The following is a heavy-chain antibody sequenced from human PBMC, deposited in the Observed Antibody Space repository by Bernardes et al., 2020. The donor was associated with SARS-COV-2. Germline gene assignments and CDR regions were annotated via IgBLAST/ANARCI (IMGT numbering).Heavy chain of an antibody. CDR1: GFTISRHW. V-gene: IGHV3-7*01. J-gene: IGHJ1*01. Sequence: GGCLSLSSAATGFTISRHWMSWVRPAPGKGLEWVANVTEDESEKNYVDSVKGRFTISRDNAQNSLYLHMNSLRAEDTAVYYCARGDEDTGYRHFQGWGQGTLVDVSS. D-gene: IGHD3-9*01. CDR3: ARGDEDTGYRHFQG. CDR2: VTEDESEK.